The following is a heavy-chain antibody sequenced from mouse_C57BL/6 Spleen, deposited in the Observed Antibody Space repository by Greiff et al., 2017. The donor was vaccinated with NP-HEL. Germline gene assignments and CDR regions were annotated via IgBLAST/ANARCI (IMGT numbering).Heavy chain of an antibody. V-gene: IGHV5-17*01. CDR2: ISSGSSTI. CDR1: GFTFSDYG. D-gene: IGHD1-1*01. Sequence: EVKLMESGGGLVKPGGSLKLSCAASGFTFSDYGMHWVRQAPEKGLEWVAYISSGSSTIYYADTVKGRFTISRDNAKNTLFLQMTSLRSEDTAMYYCATDYYGSSYDAMDYWGQGTSVTVSS. J-gene: IGHJ4*01. CDR3: ATDYYGSSYDAMDY.